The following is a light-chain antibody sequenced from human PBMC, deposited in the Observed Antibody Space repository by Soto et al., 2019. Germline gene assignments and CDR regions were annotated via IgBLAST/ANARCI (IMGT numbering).Light chain of an antibody. Sequence: NFMLTQPHSVSESPGKTVTISCTRSSGNIASSYVQWYQHRPGSAPTTVIYEDNQRPSGVPDRFSGSIDSSSNSASLTISGLKTEDEADYYCSSHAGIINVVFGGGTKLTVL. CDR1: SGNIASSY. CDR2: EDN. V-gene: IGLV6-57*04. CDR3: SSHAGIINVV. J-gene: IGLJ3*02.